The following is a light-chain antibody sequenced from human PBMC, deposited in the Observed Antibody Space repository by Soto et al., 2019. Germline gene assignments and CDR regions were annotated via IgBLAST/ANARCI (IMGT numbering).Light chain of an antibody. V-gene: IGKV1-8*01. Sequence: AIRMTHSPSSFSASTGDRVTITCRASQGISSYLAWYQQKPGKAPKLLIYAASTLQSGVPSRFSGSGSGTNFSLTITCLQSEDFATYYCQQSYSTPWTFGQGTKVDIK. CDR3: QQSYSTPWT. CDR1: QGISSY. CDR2: AAS. J-gene: IGKJ1*01.